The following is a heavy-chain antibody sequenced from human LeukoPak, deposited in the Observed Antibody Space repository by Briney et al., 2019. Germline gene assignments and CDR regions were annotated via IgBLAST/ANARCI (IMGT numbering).Heavy chain of an antibody. J-gene: IGHJ4*02. V-gene: IGHV5-51*01. CDR2: IYPGDSDT. D-gene: IGHD3-9*01. Sequence: GESLKISCKGSGYSFTSYWIGWVRQLPGKGLEWMGIIYPGDSDTRYSPSFQGQVTISADKSISTAYLQWSSLKASDTAMYYCARHARHGWYRAADSDWFTFDYWGQGTLVTVSS. CDR3: ARHARHGWYRAADSDWFTFDY. CDR1: GYSFTSYW.